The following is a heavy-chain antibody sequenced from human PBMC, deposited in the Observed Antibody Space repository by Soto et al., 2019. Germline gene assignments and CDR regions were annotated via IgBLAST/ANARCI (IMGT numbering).Heavy chain of an antibody. D-gene: IGHD1-26*01. CDR2: IYWDDDK. V-gene: IGHV2-5*02. CDR1: GFSLSTSGVG. Sequence: QITLKESGPTLVKPTQTLTLTCTFSGFSLSTSGVGVGWIRQPPGKALEWLALIYWDDDKRYSPSLKSRLTITKDTSKNRVVLTMTNMDPVDTATYYCAHSKGGEGEWELLKYFDYWGRGTLVTVSS. J-gene: IGHJ4*02. CDR3: AHSKGGEGEWELLKYFDY.